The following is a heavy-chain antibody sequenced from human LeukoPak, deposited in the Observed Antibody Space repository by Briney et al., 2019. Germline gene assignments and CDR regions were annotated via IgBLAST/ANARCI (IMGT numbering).Heavy chain of an antibody. CDR2: IYYSGST. Sequence: SETLSLTCTVSGGSISSYYRSWIRQPPGKGLEWIGYIYYSGSTNYNPSLKSRVTISVDTSKNQFSLKLSSVTAADTAVYYCARSDLRDLETVGATFYWYFDLWGRGTLVTVSS. J-gene: IGHJ2*01. V-gene: IGHV4-59*01. CDR3: ARSDLRDLETVGATFYWYFDL. CDR1: GGSISSYY. D-gene: IGHD1-26*01.